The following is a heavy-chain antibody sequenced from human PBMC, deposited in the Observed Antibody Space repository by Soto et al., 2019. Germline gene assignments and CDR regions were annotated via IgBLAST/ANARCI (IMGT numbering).Heavy chain of an antibody. CDR3: ARAAVGATLSFYFDY. J-gene: IGHJ4*02. D-gene: IGHD1-26*01. V-gene: IGHV4-31*03. CDR1: GGPISSGGYY. CDR2: IYYSGST. Sequence: SETLALTCTVSGGPISSGGYYWSWIRQHPGKGLEWIGYIYYSGSTYYNPSLKSRVTISVDTSKNQFSLKLSSVTAADTAVYYSARAAVGATLSFYFDYWGQGTLVTVSS.